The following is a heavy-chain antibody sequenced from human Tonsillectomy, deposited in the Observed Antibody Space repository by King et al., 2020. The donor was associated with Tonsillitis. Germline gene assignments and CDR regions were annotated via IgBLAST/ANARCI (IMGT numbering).Heavy chain of an antibody. D-gene: IGHD3-16*02. CDR1: GGSISSYY. CDR3: ARGKDYDYVWGSYRVYGMDV. V-gene: IGHV4-59*01. J-gene: IGHJ6*02. CDR2: IYYSGST. Sequence: QLQESGPGLVKPSETLSLTCTVSGGSISSYYWSWIRQPPGKGLEWIGYIYYSGSTNYNTSLKSRVTISVDTSKNQFSLKLSSVTAADTAVYYCARGKDYDYVWGSYRVYGMDVWGQGTTVTVSS.